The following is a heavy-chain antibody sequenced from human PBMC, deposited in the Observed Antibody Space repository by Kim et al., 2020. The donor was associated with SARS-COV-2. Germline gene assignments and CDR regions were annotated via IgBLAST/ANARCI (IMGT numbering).Heavy chain of an antibody. CDR1: GFTFSSYG. V-gene: IGHV3-33*07. J-gene: IGHJ3*01. Sequence: GGSLRLSCAASGFTFSSYGMSWVRQPPGKGLEGVAIIWYDGSNEYYADSVKGRFTISRDNSKKTLYLQMNSLRAEDTAIYYCARDKSSTWFDAFDVWGQG. CDR2: IWYDGSNE. CDR3: ARDKSSTWFDAFDV. D-gene: IGHD6-13*01.